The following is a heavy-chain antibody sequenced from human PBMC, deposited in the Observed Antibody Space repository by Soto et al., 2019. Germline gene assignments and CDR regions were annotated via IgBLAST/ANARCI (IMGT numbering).Heavy chain of an antibody. V-gene: IGHV4-59*01. D-gene: IGHD2-2*01. CDR3: ARRHRVPAASGGAFDI. CDR1: CGSISSYY. J-gene: IGHJ3*02. Sequence: PSDTLSITCSVSCGSISSYYCIGILPPPLNGLEWIGYIYYSGSTNHNPSLKSRVTISVDTSKNQFSLKLSSVTAADTAVYYCARRHRVPAASGGAFDIWGQGTMVT. CDR2: IYYSGST.